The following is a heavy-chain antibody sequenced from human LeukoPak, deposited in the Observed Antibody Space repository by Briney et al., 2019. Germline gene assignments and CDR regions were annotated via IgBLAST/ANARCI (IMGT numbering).Heavy chain of an antibody. J-gene: IGHJ1*01. CDR1: GYTFTNYG. V-gene: IGHV1-18*01. CDR3: ARDSAWLVPCAEYFKH. Sequence: GASVKVSCNASGYTFTNYGISWVRQAPGQGLEWMGWISAYNGNTDYAQKLQGRVTMTTDTSTSTAYMELRSLRSDDTAVYYCARDSAWLVPCAEYFKHWGQGTLVTVSS. D-gene: IGHD6-19*01. CDR2: ISAYNGNT.